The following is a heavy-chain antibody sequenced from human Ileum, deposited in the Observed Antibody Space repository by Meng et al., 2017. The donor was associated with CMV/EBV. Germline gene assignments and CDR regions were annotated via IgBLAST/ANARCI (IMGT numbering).Heavy chain of an antibody. Sequence: VPLVDSGAEVETPAASLYVACTASGYTFTAYGITWVRQAPGQGLEWSGSISANNGNTNNAHTIHGRAIMTTARTTNTSYIHLTILTSDDTVIYYCTRDPHRDWVVSWGQGTLVTVSS. CDR2: ISANNGNT. CDR1: GYTFTAYG. CDR3: TRDPHRDWVVS. J-gene: IGHJ5*01. V-gene: IGHV1-18*04.